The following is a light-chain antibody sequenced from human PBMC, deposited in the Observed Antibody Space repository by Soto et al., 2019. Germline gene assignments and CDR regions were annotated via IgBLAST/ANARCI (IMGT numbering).Light chain of an antibody. CDR3: QQYNSYWT. CDR2: GAS. V-gene: IGKV3-20*01. J-gene: IGKJ1*01. CDR1: QIVSSSY. Sequence: DIVLTQSPGTLSLSPGDRATLSCRASQIVSSSYLAWYQQKPGQAPRLLMYGASNRAAGIPDRFSGSGAGTEFTLTSSSLQPDDVATYYCQQYNSYWTFGQGTKVDIK.